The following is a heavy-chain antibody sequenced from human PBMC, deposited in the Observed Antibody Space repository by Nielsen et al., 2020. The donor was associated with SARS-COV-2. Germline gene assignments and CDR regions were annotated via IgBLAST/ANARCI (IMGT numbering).Heavy chain of an antibody. CDR3: AKDSSSPMDV. D-gene: IGHD2-2*01. J-gene: IGHJ6*02. Sequence: GESLKISCAASGFTFSSYDMHWVRQATGKGLEWVSAIGTAGDTYYPGSVKGRFTISRDNAKNSLYLQMNSLRAEDTALYYCAKDSSSPMDVWGQGTTVTVSS. CDR1: GFTFSSYD. V-gene: IGHV3-13*04. CDR2: IGTAGDT.